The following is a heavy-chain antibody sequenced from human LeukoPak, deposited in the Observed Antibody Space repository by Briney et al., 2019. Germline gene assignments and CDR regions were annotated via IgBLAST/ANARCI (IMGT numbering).Heavy chain of an antibody. Sequence: AXVKVSCKVSGYTLTELSMHWVRQAPGKGLEWMGGFDPEDGETIYAQKFQGRVTMTEDTSTDTAYMELSSLRSEDTAVYYCATTSFRYIVGAVDYWGQGTLVTVSS. CDR2: FDPEDGET. J-gene: IGHJ4*02. CDR3: ATTSFRYIVGAVDY. V-gene: IGHV1-24*01. D-gene: IGHD1-26*01. CDR1: GYTLTELS.